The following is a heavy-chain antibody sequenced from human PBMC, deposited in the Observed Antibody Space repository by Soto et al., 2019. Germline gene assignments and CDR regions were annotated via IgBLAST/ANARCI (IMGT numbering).Heavy chain of an antibody. CDR3: ACVVRWQLWISVDY. V-gene: IGHV1-69*13. Sequence: ASVKVSCKASGGTFSSYAISWVRQAPGQGLEWMGGIIPIFGTANYAQKFQGRVTITADESTSTAYMELSSLRSEDTAVYYCACVVRWQLWISVDYWGQGTLVTVSS. CDR1: GGTFSSYA. D-gene: IGHD5-18*01. J-gene: IGHJ4*02. CDR2: IIPIFGTA.